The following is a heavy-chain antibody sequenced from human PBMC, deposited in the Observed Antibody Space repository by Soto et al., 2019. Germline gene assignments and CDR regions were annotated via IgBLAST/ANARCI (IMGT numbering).Heavy chain of an antibody. J-gene: IGHJ6*02. V-gene: IGHV4-34*01. CDR3: ARGTISRITISGAAPGPIDV. Sequence: SETLSLTCVVYGGSFSGYYWIWVRQPPGKGLEWIGEINHSGSAKYHPSLESRVTISVDTSKNQFSLNLTSVTAADTAVYYCARGTISRITISGAAPGPIDVWGQGTTVTVSS. CDR2: INHSGSA. CDR1: GGSFSGYY. D-gene: IGHD3-3*01.